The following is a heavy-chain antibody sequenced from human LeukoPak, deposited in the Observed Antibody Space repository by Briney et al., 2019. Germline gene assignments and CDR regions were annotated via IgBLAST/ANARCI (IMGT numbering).Heavy chain of an antibody. D-gene: IGHD6-13*01. J-gene: IGHJ5*02. V-gene: IGHV4-59*01. Sequence: PSETLSLTCAVYGGSFSSYYWSWIRQPPGKGLEWIGYIYSSGSTNYNPSLKSRVTISLDTSKNQFSLKLSFVTAADTAVYYCARGVAAPGTGGLSWFDPWGQGTLVTVSS. CDR1: GGSFSSYY. CDR2: IYSSGST. CDR3: ARGVAAPGTGGLSWFDP.